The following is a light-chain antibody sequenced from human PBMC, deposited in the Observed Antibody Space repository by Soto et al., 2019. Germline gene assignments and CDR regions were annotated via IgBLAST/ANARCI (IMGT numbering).Light chain of an antibody. J-gene: IGKJ1*01. CDR2: QTS. Sequence: EIVLTQSPDTLSSFPGDRVTLSCRASQYINTRLAWYQHRPGQAPRLLIYQTSIRAAGIPARFSASGSGTDFTLTISDVQPEDFALYYCHQRQSWPRTFGQGTKVDNK. V-gene: IGKV3-11*01. CDR3: HQRQSWPRT. CDR1: QYINTR.